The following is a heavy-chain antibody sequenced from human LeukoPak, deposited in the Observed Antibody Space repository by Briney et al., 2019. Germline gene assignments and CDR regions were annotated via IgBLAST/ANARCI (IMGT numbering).Heavy chain of an antibody. V-gene: IGHV3-48*01. CDR2: ISSSSSTI. D-gene: IGHD3-3*01. J-gene: IGHJ4*02. CDR3: ASQSYYDFWSGYPKALDY. CDR1: GFTFSSYS. Sequence: GGSLRLSCAASGFTFSSYSMNWVRQAPGKGLEWVSYISSSSSTIYYADSVKGRFTISRDNARNSLYLQMNSLRAEDTAVYYCASQSYYDFWSGYPKALDYWGQGTLVTVSS.